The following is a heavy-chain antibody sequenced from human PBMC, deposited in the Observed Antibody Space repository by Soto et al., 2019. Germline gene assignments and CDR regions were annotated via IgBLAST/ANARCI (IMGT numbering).Heavy chain of an antibody. D-gene: IGHD6-13*01. CDR2: ISVYYGYS. Sequence: QVHLVQSAAEVKKPGASVKVSCKTSGYSFTNYGISWVRQAPGQGLQWMGWISVYYGYSNYAQKFQDRVTLTTDTSRSTAYMELRNLRSVDTAVYYCARNSSTWSDFWGQGTRVTVSS. V-gene: IGHV1-18*01. CDR3: ARNSSTWSDF. J-gene: IGHJ4*02. CDR1: GYSFTNYG.